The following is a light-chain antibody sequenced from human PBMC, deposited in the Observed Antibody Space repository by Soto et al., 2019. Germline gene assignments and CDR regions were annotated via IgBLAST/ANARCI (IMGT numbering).Light chain of an antibody. V-gene: IGKV1-27*01. CDR2: GAS. CDR3: QKYSSAPFT. Sequence: DIQMTQSPSSLSASVGDRVTITCRASQVITNFLAWYQQKPGKVPKLLIYGASTLQSGVPSRFSGSGSGTDFTLTISSLQPEDVATYYCQKYSSAPFTFGPGTKVDIK. CDR1: QVITNF. J-gene: IGKJ3*01.